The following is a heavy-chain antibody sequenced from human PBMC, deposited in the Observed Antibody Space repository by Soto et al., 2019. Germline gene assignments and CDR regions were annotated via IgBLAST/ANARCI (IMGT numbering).Heavy chain of an antibody. J-gene: IGHJ4*02. CDR2: INHSGST. D-gene: IGHD5-18*01. CDR1: GGSFSGYY. CDR3: ATEGVDTDMEAY. V-gene: IGHV4-34*01. Sequence: QVQLQQWGAGLLKPSETLSLTCAVYGGSFSGYYWSWIRQPPGKGLEWIGEINHSGSTNYNPSLKSRVTISVDTSKNQFSLKLSSVTAADTAVYYCATEGVDTDMEAYWGQGTLVTVSS.